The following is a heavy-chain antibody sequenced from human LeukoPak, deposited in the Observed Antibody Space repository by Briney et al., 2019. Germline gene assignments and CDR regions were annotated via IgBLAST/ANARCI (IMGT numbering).Heavy chain of an antibody. CDR2: INHSGST. V-gene: IGHV4-34*01. CDR3: ARGFSSTSFDY. CDR1: GGSFSGYY. J-gene: IGHJ4*02. D-gene: IGHD6-6*01. Sequence: PSETLSLTCAVYGGSFSGYYWSWIRQPPGKGLEWIGEINHSGSTNYNPSLKSRVTISVDTSKNQFSLKLSSVTAADTAVYYCARGFSSTSFDYWAREPWSPSPQ.